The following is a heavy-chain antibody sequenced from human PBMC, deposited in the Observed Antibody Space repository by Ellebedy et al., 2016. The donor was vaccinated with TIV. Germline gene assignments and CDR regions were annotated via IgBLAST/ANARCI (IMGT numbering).Heavy chain of an antibody. CDR1: GGSIRRYY. CDR2: INYSGST. D-gene: IGHD6-19*01. V-gene: IGHV4-59*01. CDR3: AREPGSSGWGYVFDM. Sequence: MPSETLSLTCTVSGGSIRRYYWSRIRQPPGKGLEWIGYINYSGSTNYNPSLKSRATISVDTSKSQFSLKLTSVTAADTAVYYCAREPGSSGWGYVFDMWGQGTMVTVSS. J-gene: IGHJ3*02.